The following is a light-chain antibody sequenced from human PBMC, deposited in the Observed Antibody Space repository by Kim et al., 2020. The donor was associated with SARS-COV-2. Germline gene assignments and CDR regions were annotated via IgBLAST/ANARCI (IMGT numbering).Light chain of an antibody. CDR3: QQYGSSPYT. Sequence: LSPGKRATLSCRASQSVITSYVAWYQQKPGQAPRLLIYGASSRATGIPDRFSGSGSGTDFTLTISRLEPEDFAVYYCQQYGSSPYTFGQGTKLEI. J-gene: IGKJ2*01. V-gene: IGKV3-20*01. CDR2: GAS. CDR1: QSVITSY.